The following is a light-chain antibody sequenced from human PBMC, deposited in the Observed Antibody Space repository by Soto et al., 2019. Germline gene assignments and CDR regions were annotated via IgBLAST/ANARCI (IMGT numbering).Light chain of an antibody. J-gene: IGKJ1*01. Sequence: EIVLTQSSSTLXXAXXXXAXXXXRASQYVGTRLAWYQHKPGQAPRLLIYYTSNRATGIPARFSGSGSGTDFTLTISSLAPEDFAIYYCHQRQSWPRTFGQGTKVDIK. CDR1: QYVGTR. CDR2: YTS. V-gene: IGKV3-11*01. CDR3: HQRQSWPRT.